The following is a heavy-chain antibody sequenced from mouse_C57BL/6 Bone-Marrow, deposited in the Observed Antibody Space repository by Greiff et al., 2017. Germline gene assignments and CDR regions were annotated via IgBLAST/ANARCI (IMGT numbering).Heavy chain of an antibody. V-gene: IGHV5-6*01. CDR2: ISSGGSYT. Sequence: EVKLVESGGDLVKPGGSLKLSCAASGFTFSSYGMSWVRQTPDKRLEWVATISSGGSYTYYPDSVKGRFTISRDNAKNTLYLQMSSLKSEGTAMXYCARIRLVAYWGQGTLVTVSA. D-gene: IGHD1-1*01. J-gene: IGHJ3*01. CDR3: ARIRLVAY. CDR1: GFTFSSYG.